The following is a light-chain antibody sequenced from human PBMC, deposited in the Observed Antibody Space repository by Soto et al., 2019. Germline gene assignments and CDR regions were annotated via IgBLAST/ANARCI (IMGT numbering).Light chain of an antibody. CDR1: SGDSNYA. CDR2: LNSDGSH. J-gene: IGLJ2*01. Sequence: QSVLTQSPSASASLGASGKLTCTLSSGDSNYAIAWDQQQSEKGPRYLMKLNSDGSHSKGDGIPDRFSGSSSGAERYLTISSLQSEDEADYYCQTWGSGIVVFGGGTKVTVL. CDR3: QTWGSGIVV. V-gene: IGLV4-69*01.